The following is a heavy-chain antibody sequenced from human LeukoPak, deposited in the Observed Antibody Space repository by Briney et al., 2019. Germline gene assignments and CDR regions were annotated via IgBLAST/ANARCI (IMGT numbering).Heavy chain of an antibody. CDR2: IYYSGST. CDR1: GGSISSSSYY. J-gene: IGHJ1*01. CDR3: ARSAAAIDPQH. V-gene: IGHV4-39*01. D-gene: IGHD2-2*01. Sequence: SETLSLTCTVSGGSISSSSYYWGWIRQPPGKGLEWIGSIYYSGSTYYNPSLKSRVTISVDTSKNQFSLKLSPVTAADTAVYYCARSAAAIDPQHWGQGTLVTVSS.